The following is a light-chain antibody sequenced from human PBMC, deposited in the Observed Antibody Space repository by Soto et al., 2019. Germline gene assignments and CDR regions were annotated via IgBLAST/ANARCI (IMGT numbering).Light chain of an antibody. J-gene: IGKJ2*03. CDR3: QQYNSYPYS. V-gene: IGKV1-5*03. CDR1: QTIFRW. Sequence: IQMTQSPSTLSASVGDRVSITCRASQTIFRWLAWYQQKPGKAPKLVIYQASSLESGVPSRYSGSGSGTEFTLTISGLQPDDFATYYCQQYNSYPYSFGQGTKLEIK. CDR2: QAS.